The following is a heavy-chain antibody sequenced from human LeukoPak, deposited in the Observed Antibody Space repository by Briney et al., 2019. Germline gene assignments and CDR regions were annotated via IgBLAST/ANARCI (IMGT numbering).Heavy chain of an antibody. V-gene: IGHV3-7*01. CDR1: GFTFSSYW. CDR3: AGDEYRSRWLHP. Sequence: PAGSLRLCCAASGFTFSSYWMSWVRLAPGKGLEWVANIKGDGCESWYADSVKGRFTIPRDNAQNSVHLQMNSLRAEDTAVYHCAGDEYRSRWLHPWGQGTLVTVHS. J-gene: IGHJ5*02. D-gene: IGHD5-24*01. CDR2: IKGDGCES.